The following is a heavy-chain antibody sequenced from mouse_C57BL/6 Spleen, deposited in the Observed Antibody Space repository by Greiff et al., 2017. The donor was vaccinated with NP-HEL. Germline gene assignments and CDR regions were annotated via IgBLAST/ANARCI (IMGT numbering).Heavy chain of an antibody. CDR1: GFSLTSYA. Sequence: VMLVESGPGLVAPSQSLSITCTVSGFSLTSYAISWVRQPPGKGLEWLGVIWTGGGTNYNSALKSRLSISKDNSKSQVFLKMNSLQTDDTARYYCAREGIYYDYSYWYFDVWGTGTTVTVSS. V-gene: IGHV2-9-1*01. CDR2: IWTGGGT. J-gene: IGHJ1*03. CDR3: AREGIYYDYSYWYFDV. D-gene: IGHD2-4*01.